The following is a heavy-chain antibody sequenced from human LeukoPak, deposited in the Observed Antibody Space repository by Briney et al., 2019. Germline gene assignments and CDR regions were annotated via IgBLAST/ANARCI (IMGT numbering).Heavy chain of an antibody. CDR2: IRSSSSYI. CDR1: GFTFISYS. Sequence: GGSLRLSCAASGFTFISYSINWVRQAPGKGLEWVSSIRSSSSYIYHADSVKGRFTISRDNAKNSLYLQMNSLRAEDTAVYYCARESFRGWAHFDYWGQGTLVTVSS. CDR3: ARESFRGWAHFDY. D-gene: IGHD6-19*01. J-gene: IGHJ4*02. V-gene: IGHV3-21*01.